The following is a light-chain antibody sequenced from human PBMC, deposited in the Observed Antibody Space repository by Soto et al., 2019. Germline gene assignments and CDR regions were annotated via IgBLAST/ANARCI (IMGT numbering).Light chain of an antibody. CDR1: RSDIGFYNY. J-gene: IGLJ1*01. V-gene: IGLV2-14*03. CDR3: TSYIPNTVLV. Sequence: QSALSQPASVSGSPGQSITISCSGARSDIGFYNYVSWYQHHPGKAPQLILFDVNNRPSGVSSRFSGSKSGTTASLTIAGLQPEDEADYFCTSYIPNTVLVFGTGTKLTVL. CDR2: DVN.